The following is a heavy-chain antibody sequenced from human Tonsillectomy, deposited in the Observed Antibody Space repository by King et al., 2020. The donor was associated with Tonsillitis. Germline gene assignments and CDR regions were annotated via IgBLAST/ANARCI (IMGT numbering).Heavy chain of an antibody. V-gene: IGHV3-23*04. Sequence: VQLVESGGGLIQPGGSLRLSCAASGFIFSNYGMNWVRQAPGKGLEWVSGISGVGGAKYYADSVKGRFITSRDNSKNTLYLEMNILRAEDTAVYFCSREGDYGDSYYFDYWGKGTMVTVSS. D-gene: IGHD4-17*01. CDR2: ISGVGGAK. CDR1: GFIFSNYG. CDR3: SREGDYGDSYYFDY. J-gene: IGHJ4*02.